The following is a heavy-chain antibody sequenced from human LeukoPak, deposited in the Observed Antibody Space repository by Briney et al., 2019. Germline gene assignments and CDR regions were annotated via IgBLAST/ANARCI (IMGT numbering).Heavy chain of an antibody. D-gene: IGHD2-15*01. J-gene: IGHJ4*02. CDR1: GFTFSSSA. Sequence: TGGSLRLSCAASGFTFSSSAMSWVRQAPRKGQEWVSAISNNGGYTYYADSVQGRFTISRDNSKSTLCLQMNSLRAEDTAVYYCAKQLGYCSDGSCYFPYWGQGTLVTVSS. CDR3: AKQLGYCSDGSCYFPY. CDR2: ISNNGGYT. V-gene: IGHV3-23*01.